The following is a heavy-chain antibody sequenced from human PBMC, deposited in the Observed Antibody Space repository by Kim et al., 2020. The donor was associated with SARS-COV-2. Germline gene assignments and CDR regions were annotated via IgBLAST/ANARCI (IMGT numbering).Heavy chain of an antibody. Sequence: SGPTLVNPSQTLTLTCSFSGFSLRTSGVGVGWIRQPPGQALEWLAVIYWDDDWRRRPSLKNRLTITKDTSKNQVVLTMTNMDPADTATYFCAHSLYDSRTWFDPWGQGILVSVSS. V-gene: IGHV2-5*02. CDR2: IYWDDDW. J-gene: IGHJ5*02. CDR1: GFSLRTSGVG. CDR3: AHSLYDSRTWFDP. D-gene: IGHD3-22*01.